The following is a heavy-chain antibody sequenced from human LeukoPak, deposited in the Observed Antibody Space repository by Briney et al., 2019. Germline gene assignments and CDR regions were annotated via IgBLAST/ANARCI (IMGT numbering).Heavy chain of an antibody. Sequence: SETLSLTCAVYGGSFSGYYWSWIRQPPGRGLEWLGDINHSGSTNYNPSLKSRVTISVDTSKNQFSLKLSSVTAADTAVYYCASGWYWGYFDYWGQGALVTVSS. CDR2: INHSGST. V-gene: IGHV4-34*01. CDR3: ASGWYWGYFDY. CDR1: GGSFSGYY. J-gene: IGHJ4*02. D-gene: IGHD2-8*02.